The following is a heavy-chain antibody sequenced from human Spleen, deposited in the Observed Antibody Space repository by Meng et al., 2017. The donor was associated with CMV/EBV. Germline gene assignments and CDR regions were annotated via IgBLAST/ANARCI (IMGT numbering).Heavy chain of an antibody. CDR1: GFDFDDYT. CDR2: ISWDGGST. Sequence: GESLKISCAASGFDFDDYTMHWVRQAPGKGLEWVSLISWDGGSTYYGDSVKGRFTISRDNSKSTLYLQMNSLRAEDTAVYYCARGEYNWNYVPDSWGQGTLVTVSS. D-gene: IGHD1-7*01. V-gene: IGHV3-43*01. CDR3: ARGEYNWNYVPDS. J-gene: IGHJ4*02.